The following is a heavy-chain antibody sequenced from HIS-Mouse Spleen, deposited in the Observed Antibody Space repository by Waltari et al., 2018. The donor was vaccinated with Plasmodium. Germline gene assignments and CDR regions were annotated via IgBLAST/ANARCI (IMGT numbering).Heavy chain of an antibody. V-gene: IGHV3-30*04. CDR3: ARLYYDFWSGYYPYGMDV. CDR2: ISYDGSNK. J-gene: IGHJ6*02. Sequence: QVQLVESGGGVVQPGRSLRLSCAASGFTFRSYAMHWVRKAPGKGLEWVAVISYDGSNKYYADSVKGRFTISRDNSKNTLYLQMNSLRAEDTAVYYCARLYYDFWSGYYPYGMDVWGQGTTVTVSS. D-gene: IGHD3-3*01. CDR1: GFTFRSYA.